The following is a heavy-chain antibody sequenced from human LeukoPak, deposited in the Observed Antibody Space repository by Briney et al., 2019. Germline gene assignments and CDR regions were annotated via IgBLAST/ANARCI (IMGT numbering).Heavy chain of an antibody. V-gene: IGHV3-73*01. J-gene: IGHJ6*02. CDR1: GFTFSGSA. D-gene: IGHD2-2*01. CDR2: IRSRANSYVT. CDR3: TRHSDAYCSRANCYVDNFYGLDV. Sequence: PGGSLRLSCAASGFTFSGSAMHWVRQASGKGLEWVGRIRSRANSYVTAYSAAVTGRFIISRDDSSDTAYLQMNSLKTEDTAVYYCTRHSDAYCSRANCYVDNFYGLDVWGQGTRVTVSS.